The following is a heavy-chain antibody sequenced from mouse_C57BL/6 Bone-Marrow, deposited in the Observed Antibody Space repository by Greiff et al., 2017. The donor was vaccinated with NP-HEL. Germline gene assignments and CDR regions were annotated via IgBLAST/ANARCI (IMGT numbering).Heavy chain of an antibody. V-gene: IGHV5-9-1*02. Sequence: EVKVVESGEGLVKPGGSLKLSCAASGFTFSRYAMSWVRQTPEKRLEWVAYISSGGDYIYYADTVKGRFTISRDNARNTLYLQMSSLKSEDTAMYYCTRDFITTVVATIAYWGQGTLVTVSA. D-gene: IGHD1-1*01. CDR1: GFTFSRYA. CDR3: TRDFITTVVATIAY. J-gene: IGHJ3*01. CDR2: ISSGGDYI.